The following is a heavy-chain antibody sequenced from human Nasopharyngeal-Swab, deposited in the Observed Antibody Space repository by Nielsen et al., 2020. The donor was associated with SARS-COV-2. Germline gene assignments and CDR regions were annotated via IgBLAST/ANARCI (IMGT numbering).Heavy chain of an antibody. CDR1: GYTFTSYD. CDR2: MNPNSGNT. J-gene: IGHJ6*03. D-gene: IGHD2-2*01. Sequence: ASVKVSCKASGYTFTSYDNNWVRQATGQGLEWMGWMNPNSGNTGYAQKFQGRVTMTRNTSISTAYMELSSLRSEDTAVYYCARLIVVVPAAPNPYMDVWGKGTTVTVSS. CDR3: ARLIVVVPAAPNPYMDV. V-gene: IGHV1-8*01.